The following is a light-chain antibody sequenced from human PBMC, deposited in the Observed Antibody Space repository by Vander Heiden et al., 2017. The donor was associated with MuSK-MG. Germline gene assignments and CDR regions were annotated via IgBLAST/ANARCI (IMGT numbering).Light chain of an antibody. J-gene: IGLJ2*01. Sequence: QSVLTQPPSASGTPGQRVSISCSGSSSNIGINYIYWYQQLPGTAPKVLIYKEKQRPSGVPDRFSAAKSGTSASLEINGLRSEDEADYYGATWHDSLSGPEVGCGGGTKVTVL. V-gene: IGLV1-47*01. CDR3: ATWHDSLSGPEVG. CDR2: KEK. CDR1: SSNIGINY.